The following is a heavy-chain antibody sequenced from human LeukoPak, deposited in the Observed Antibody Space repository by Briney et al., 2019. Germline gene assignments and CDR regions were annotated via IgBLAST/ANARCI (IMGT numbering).Heavy chain of an antibody. J-gene: IGHJ4*02. Sequence: GGSLRLSCAASGFTFTDIAMSWVRQPPGKGLEWVSAISADGAYTYYADSVKGRFTISRDNSKSTLFLQMHSLKAEDSALYYCAKDRSSCTTTTCFFDYWGQGTQVTVSS. D-gene: IGHD2-2*01. CDR3: AKDRSSCTTTTCFFDY. CDR1: GFTFTDIA. V-gene: IGHV3-23*01. CDR2: ISADGAYT.